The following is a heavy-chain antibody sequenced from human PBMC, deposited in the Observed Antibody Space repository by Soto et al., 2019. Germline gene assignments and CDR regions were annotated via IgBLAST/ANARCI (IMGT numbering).Heavy chain of an antibody. D-gene: IGHD2-15*01. CDR1: GFTFSSYS. CDR2: ISFAGNNK. CDR3: ARDRQKALVVVAATGGFDY. Sequence: PGGSLRLSCAVSGFTFSSYSMHWVRQDPDMGLEWVAFISFAGNNKYYADSVKGRLTISRDNSNNMVYLEMNSLRPDDTAVYYCARDRQKALVVVAATGGFDYWGQGTPVTVSS. V-gene: IGHV3-30*04. J-gene: IGHJ4*02.